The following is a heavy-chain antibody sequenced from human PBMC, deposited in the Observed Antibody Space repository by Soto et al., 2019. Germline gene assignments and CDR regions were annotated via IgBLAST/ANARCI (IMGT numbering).Heavy chain of an antibody. V-gene: IGHV4-34*01. D-gene: IGHD3-9*01. CDR1: GGSFSGYY. CDR2: INHSGST. Sequence: SXTLSLTCAVYGGSFSGYYCSWIGQPPGKGLEWIGEINHSGSTNYNPSLKSRVTISVDTSKNQFSLKLSSVTAAETAVYYCARTDLTGYSISPYYFDYWGQGTLVTVSS. J-gene: IGHJ4*02. CDR3: ARTDLTGYSISPYYFDY.